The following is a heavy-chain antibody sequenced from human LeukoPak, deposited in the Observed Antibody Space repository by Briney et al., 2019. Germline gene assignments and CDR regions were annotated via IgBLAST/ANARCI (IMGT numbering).Heavy chain of an antibody. CDR2: ITGSGTGT. V-gene: IGHV3-23*01. J-gene: IGHJ4*02. CDR3: VKGRDYNDASAYYIGDY. D-gene: IGHD3-22*01. Sequence: PGGSLRLSCAASGFTFSTRAMMWVRQAPGKGPEWVSCITGSGTGTHYRHSVKGPFTISRENSNNTLYLKMNSLRAEDTAVYYCVKGRDYNDASAYYIGDYWGQGTLVTVSS. CDR1: GFTFSTRA.